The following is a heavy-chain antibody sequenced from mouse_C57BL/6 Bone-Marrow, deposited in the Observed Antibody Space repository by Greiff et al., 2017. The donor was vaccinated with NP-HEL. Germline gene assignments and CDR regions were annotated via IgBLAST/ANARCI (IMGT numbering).Heavy chain of an antibody. CDR2: INPGSGGT. CDR1: GYAFTNYL. CDR3: ARRDYGISPGFDV. D-gene: IGHD1-1*01. V-gene: IGHV1-54*01. Sequence: VQLQQSGAELVRPGPSVKVSCKASGYAFTNYLIEWVKQRPGQGLEWIGVINPGSGGTNYNEKFKGKATLTADKSSSTAYMQLSSLTSEDSAVYFCARRDYGISPGFDVWGTGTTVTVSS. J-gene: IGHJ1*03.